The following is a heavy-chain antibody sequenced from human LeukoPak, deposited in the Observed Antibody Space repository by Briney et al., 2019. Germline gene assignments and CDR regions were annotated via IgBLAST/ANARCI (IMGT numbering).Heavy chain of an antibody. CDR3: ARAADIVVVPAASDAFDI. J-gene: IGHJ3*02. CDR2: IKQDGSEK. CDR1: GFTFSSYW. Sequence: GGSLRLSCAASGFTFSSYWMSWVRQAPGKGLEWVANIKQDGSEKYYVDSVKGRFTISRDNAKNSLYLQMNSLRAEDTAVYYCARAADIVVVPAASDAFDIWGQGTMVTVSS. V-gene: IGHV3-7*03. D-gene: IGHD2-2*01.